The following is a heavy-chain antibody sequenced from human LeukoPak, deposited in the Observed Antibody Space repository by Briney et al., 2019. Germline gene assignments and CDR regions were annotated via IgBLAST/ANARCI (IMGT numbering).Heavy chain of an antibody. CDR2: ISWNSGSI. V-gene: IGHV3-9*01. Sequence: GRSLRLSCAASGFTFDDYAMHWVRQAPGKGLEWVSGISWNSGSIGYADSVKGQFTISRDNAKNSLYLQMNSLRAEDTALYYCAKDPGPRVVTATNYFDYWGQGTLVTVSS. CDR3: AKDPGPRVVTATNYFDY. D-gene: IGHD2-21*02. CDR1: GFTFDDYA. J-gene: IGHJ4*02.